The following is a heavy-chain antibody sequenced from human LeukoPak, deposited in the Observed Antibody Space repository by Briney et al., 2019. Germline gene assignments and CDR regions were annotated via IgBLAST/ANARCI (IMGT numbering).Heavy chain of an antibody. V-gene: IGHV3-15*01. CDR2: IKSKTDGGTT. CDR1: GFTFSNAW. D-gene: IGHD2-2*01. J-gene: IGHJ4*02. Sequence: GGSLRLSCAASGFTFSNAWMSWVRQAPGKGLEWVGRIKSKTDGGTTDYAAPVKGRFTISRDDSKNTLYLQMNSLKTEDTAVYYCARRDELLGYCSSTSCPGVGYYFDYWGQGTLVTVSS. CDR3: ARRDELLGYCSSTSCPGVGYYFDY.